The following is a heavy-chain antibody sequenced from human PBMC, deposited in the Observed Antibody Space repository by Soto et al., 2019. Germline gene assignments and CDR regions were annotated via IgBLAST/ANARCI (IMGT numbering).Heavy chain of an antibody. V-gene: IGHV1-3*01. CDR1: GYTFTSYD. CDR3: ARGIWTMARGAYYFDS. D-gene: IGHD3-10*01. CDR2: INAGNGNT. J-gene: IGHJ4*02. Sequence: ASVKVSCKASGYTFTSYDINWVRQATGQGLEWMGWINAGNGNTKYSQKFQGRVTITRDTSASTAYMELSSLRSEDTAVYYCARGIWTMARGAYYFDSWGQGTLVTVSS.